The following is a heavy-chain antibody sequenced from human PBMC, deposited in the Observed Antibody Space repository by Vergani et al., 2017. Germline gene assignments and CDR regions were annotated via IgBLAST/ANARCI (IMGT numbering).Heavy chain of an antibody. Sequence: QVQLVQSGAEVKKPGSSVKVSCKASGGTFSSYAISWVRQAPGQGLEWMGRIIPIFGTANYAQKFQGRVTITADESTSTAYMELSSLRSEDTAVYYCARYEGSGKTRSHQNYYYGMDVWGQGTTVTVSS. CDR2: IIPIFGTA. D-gene: IGHD3-10*01. J-gene: IGHJ6*02. CDR1: GGTFSSYA. V-gene: IGHV1-69*18. CDR3: ARYEGSGKTRSHQNYYYGMDV.